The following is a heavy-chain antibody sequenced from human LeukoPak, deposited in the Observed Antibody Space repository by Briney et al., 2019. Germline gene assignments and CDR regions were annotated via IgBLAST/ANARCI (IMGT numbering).Heavy chain of an antibody. J-gene: IGHJ6*03. V-gene: IGHV3-7*01. Sequence: PGGSLRLSCAASGFTFSSYWMSWVRQAPGKGLEWVANIKQDGSEKYYVDSVKGRFTISRDNAKNSLYLQMNSLRAEDTAVYYCARRGQLGEDYYYYYYMDVWGKGTTVTVSS. CDR1: GFTFSSYW. D-gene: IGHD6-6*01. CDR3: ARRGQLGEDYYYYYYMDV. CDR2: IKQDGSEK.